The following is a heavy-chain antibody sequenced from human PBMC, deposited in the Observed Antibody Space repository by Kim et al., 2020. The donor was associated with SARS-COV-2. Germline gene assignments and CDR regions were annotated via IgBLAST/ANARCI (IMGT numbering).Heavy chain of an antibody. V-gene: IGHV3-23*01. Sequence: GGSLRLSCAASGFTFSSYAMSWVRQAPGKGLEWVSAISGSGGSTYYADSVKGRFTISRDNSKNTLYLQMNSLRAEDTAVYYCAKDLVRNYDFWSGYYTAFFDYWGQGTLVTVSS. J-gene: IGHJ4*02. D-gene: IGHD3-3*01. CDR1: GFTFSSYA. CDR2: ISGSGGST. CDR3: AKDLVRNYDFWSGYYTAFFDY.